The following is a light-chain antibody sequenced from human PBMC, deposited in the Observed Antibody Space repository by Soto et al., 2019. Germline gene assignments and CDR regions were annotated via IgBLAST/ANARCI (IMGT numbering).Light chain of an antibody. Sequence: QSALTQSPSASASLGASVKLTCTLSSGHSSYAIAWLQQQPEKGPRYLMKLNSDGSHNKGDGIPDRFSGSSSGAERYLTISSLQSEDEADYYCQTWGTGIRVFGGGTKLTVL. CDR2: LNSDGSH. V-gene: IGLV4-69*01. CDR3: QTWGTGIRV. CDR1: SGHSSYA. J-gene: IGLJ2*01.